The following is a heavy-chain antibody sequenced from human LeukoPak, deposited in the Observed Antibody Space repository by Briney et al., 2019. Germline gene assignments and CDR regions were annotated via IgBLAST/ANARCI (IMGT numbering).Heavy chain of an antibody. CDR1: GFTFSSYS. CDR3: ARDPYGDYGDCFDY. Sequence: GGSLRLSCAASGFTFSSYSMNWVRQAPGKGLEWVSYISSSSSTIYYADSVKGRFTISRDNAKNSLYLQMNSLRAEDTALYYCARDPYGDYGDCFDYWGQGTLVTASS. J-gene: IGHJ4*02. CDR2: ISSSSSTI. D-gene: IGHD4-17*01. V-gene: IGHV3-48*01.